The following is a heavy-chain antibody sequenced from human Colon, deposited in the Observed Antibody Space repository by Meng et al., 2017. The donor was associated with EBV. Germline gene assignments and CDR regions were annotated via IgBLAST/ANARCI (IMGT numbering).Heavy chain of an antibody. CDR3: MRDLLVLEKNEV. V-gene: IGHV4-4*02. Sequence: VQLQGAGPGLVKPSETLSLTCAVSGGSIISSNWWGWVRQSPEKGLEWIGETFHSGLTNYNPSLQSRVTISVDKSKNQFSLEVTSVTAADTAIYYCMRDLLVLEKNEVWGRGTLVTVSS. J-gene: IGHJ2*01. D-gene: IGHD1-1*01. CDR1: GGSIISSNW. CDR2: TFHSGLT.